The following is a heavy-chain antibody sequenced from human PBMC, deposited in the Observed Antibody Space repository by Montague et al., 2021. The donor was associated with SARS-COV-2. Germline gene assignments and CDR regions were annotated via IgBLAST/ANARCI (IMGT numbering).Heavy chain of an antibody. D-gene: IGHD3-9*01. J-gene: IGHJ3*02. V-gene: IGHV3-9*01. Sequence: SLRLSCAASGFTFDDYAMHWVRQAPGKGLEWVSGISWNSGSIGYADSVKGRFTISRDNAKNSLYLQMNSLRAEDTALYYCAKFPQRNYDILIDDAFDIWGLGTMVTVSS. CDR2: ISWNSGSI. CDR1: GFTFDDYA. CDR3: AKFPQRNYDILIDDAFDI.